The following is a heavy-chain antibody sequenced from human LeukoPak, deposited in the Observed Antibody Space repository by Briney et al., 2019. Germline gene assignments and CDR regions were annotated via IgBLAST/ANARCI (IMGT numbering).Heavy chain of an antibody. D-gene: IGHD3-3*01. CDR3: ARGRITIFGVVINEAFDI. CDR2: MNPNSGNT. Sequence: ASVKVSCKASGYTFTSYDINWVRQATGQGLEWMGWMNPNSGNTGYAQKFQGRVTITRNTSISTAYMELSSLRSEDTAVYYCARGRITIFGVVINEAFDIWGQGTMVTVSS. CDR1: GYTFTSYD. V-gene: IGHV1-8*03. J-gene: IGHJ3*02.